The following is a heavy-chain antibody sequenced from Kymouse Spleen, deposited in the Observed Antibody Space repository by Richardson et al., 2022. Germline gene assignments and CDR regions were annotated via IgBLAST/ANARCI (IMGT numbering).Heavy chain of an antibody. CDR1: GGSFSGYY. CDR2: INHSGST. V-gene: IGHV4-34*01. Sequence: QVQLQQWGAGLLKPSETLSLTCAVYGGSFSGYYWSWIRQPPGKGLEWIGEINHSGSTNYNPSLKSRVTISVDTSKNQFSLKLSSVTAADTAVYYCAREGYDFWSGYPLFDYWGQGTLVTVSS. D-gene: IGHD3-3*01. CDR3: AREGYDFWSGYPLFDY. J-gene: IGHJ4*02.